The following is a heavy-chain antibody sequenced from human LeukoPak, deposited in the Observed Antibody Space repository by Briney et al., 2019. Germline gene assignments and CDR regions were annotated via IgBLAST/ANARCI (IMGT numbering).Heavy chain of an antibody. CDR1: GGTFSSYA. V-gene: IGHV1-69*13. J-gene: IGHJ4*02. Sequence: ASVKVSCKASGGTFSSYAISWLRQAPGQGLEWMGGIIPIFGTANYAQKFQGRVTIAADESTSTAYMELSSLRSEDTAVYYCATLDSSGYWNYWGQGTLVTVSS. CDR2: IIPIFGTA. D-gene: IGHD3-22*01. CDR3: ATLDSSGYWNY.